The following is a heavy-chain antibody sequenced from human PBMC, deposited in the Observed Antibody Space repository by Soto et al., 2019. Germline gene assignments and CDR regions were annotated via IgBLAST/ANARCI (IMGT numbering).Heavy chain of an antibody. CDR2: INPSGGST. V-gene: IGHV1-46*01. Sequence: ASVKVSCKASGYTFTSYGISWVRQAPGQGLEWMGIINPSGGSTSYAQKFQGRVTMTRDTSTSTVYMELSSLRSEDTAVYYCARGVVVAAPISWFDPWGQGTLVTVSS. CDR1: GYTFTSYG. D-gene: IGHD2-15*01. J-gene: IGHJ5*02. CDR3: ARGVVVAAPISWFDP.